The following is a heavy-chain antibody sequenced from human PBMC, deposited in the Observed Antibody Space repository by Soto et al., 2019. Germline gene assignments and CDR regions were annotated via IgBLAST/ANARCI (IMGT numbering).Heavy chain of an antibody. CDR1: GGTFSSYA. J-gene: IGHJ4*02. Sequence: SVKVSCKASGGTFSSYAISWVRQAPGQGLEWMGGIIPIFGTANYAQKFQGRVTITADESTSTAYMELSSLRSEDTAVYYCARGVYRSSWRTAFDYWGQGTLVTVSS. D-gene: IGHD6-13*01. CDR3: ARGVYRSSWRTAFDY. V-gene: IGHV1-69*13. CDR2: IIPIFGTA.